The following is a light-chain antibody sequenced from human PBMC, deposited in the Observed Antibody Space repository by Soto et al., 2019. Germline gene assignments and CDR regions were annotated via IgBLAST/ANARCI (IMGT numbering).Light chain of an antibody. J-gene: IGKJ4*01. CDR3: QQRRNWPLT. CDR1: QSIGLA. Sequence: EIVLTQSPATLSLSPGERATLSCRASQSIGLAIAWYQHKPGQAPRLLIFDASQRATGIPARFRGSGSGTDFTLSISSLEPEDFAVYYCQQRRNWPLTFGGGTKVDIK. CDR2: DAS. V-gene: IGKV3-11*01.